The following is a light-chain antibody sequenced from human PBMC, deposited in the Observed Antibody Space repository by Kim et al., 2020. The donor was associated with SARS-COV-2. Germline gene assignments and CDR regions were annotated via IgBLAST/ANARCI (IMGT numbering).Light chain of an antibody. Sequence: QSALTQPRSVSGSPGQSVTLSCTGTNNDIGRYNYVSWYQLHPGKAPKLIIYDVTRRPSGVPHRFSGSKSADTASLTISGLQTEDEADYYCCSYAGSDSFVVFGGGTQLTAL. CDR2: DVT. CDR1: NNDIGRYNY. J-gene: IGLJ2*01. CDR3: CSYAGSDSFVV. V-gene: IGLV2-11*01.